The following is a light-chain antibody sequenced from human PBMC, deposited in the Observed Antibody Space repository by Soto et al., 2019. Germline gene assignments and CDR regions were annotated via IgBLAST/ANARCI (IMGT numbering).Light chain of an antibody. Sequence: DIQMTQSPSTLSASVGDRVSITCRASQSISRQLAWYQQKPGKAPNLLIYQASNLETGVPSRFTGSGAGTEFALSICSLQPDDLATYYCVQYQSYWTFGQGTKVEVK. V-gene: IGKV1-5*03. CDR3: VQYQSYWT. J-gene: IGKJ1*01. CDR2: QAS. CDR1: QSISRQ.